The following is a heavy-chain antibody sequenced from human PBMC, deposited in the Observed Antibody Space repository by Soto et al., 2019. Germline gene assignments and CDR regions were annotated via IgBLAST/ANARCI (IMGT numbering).Heavy chain of an antibody. Sequence: GGSLRLSCAVSGFTFSNAWMSWVRQAPGKGLEWVGRIKSKTEGGTTDYAAPVKDRFFMSRDDSKNTLYLQMNSLKTEDTAVYYCAAGTGRTDFDYWGQGTLVTVSS. CDR2: IKSKTEGGTT. V-gene: IGHV3-15*01. CDR1: GFTFSNAW. J-gene: IGHJ4*02. CDR3: AAGTGRTDFDY. D-gene: IGHD2-2*01.